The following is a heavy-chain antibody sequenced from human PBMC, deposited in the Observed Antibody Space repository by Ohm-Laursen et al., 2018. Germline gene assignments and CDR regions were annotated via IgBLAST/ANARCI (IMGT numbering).Heavy chain of an antibody. D-gene: IGHD2-15*01. V-gene: IGHV1-46*01. CDR3: ARRSGRARPVVDFDY. CDR2: INPRGGST. J-gene: IGHJ4*02. Sequence: ASVKVSCKASGYTFPTYSIHWVRQAPGQGLEWMGIINPRGGSTDYAPKFQGRVTMTRNTSISTAYMELSSLRSEDTAVYYCARRSGRARPVVDFDYWGQGTLVTVSS. CDR1: GYTFPTYS.